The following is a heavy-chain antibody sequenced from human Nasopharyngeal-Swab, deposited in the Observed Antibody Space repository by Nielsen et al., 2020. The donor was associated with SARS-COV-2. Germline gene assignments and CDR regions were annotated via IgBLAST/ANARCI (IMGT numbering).Heavy chain of an antibody. CDR2: ISYDGSNK. CDR1: GFNFRSYG. Sequence: GGSLRLSCAASGFNFRSYGMHWVRQAPGKGLEWVAVISYDGSNKYYADSVKGRFTISRDNSKNTLYLQMNSLRAEDTAVYYCAKDGSYWFDYWDQGTLVTVSS. CDR3: AKDGSYWFDY. D-gene: IGHD1-26*01. J-gene: IGHJ4*02. V-gene: IGHV3-30*18.